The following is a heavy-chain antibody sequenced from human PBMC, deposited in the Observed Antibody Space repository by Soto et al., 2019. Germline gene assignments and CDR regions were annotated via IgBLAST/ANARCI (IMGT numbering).Heavy chain of an antibody. D-gene: IGHD3-3*01. V-gene: IGHV4-59*01. CDR3: ARVRSMEWLPNEQTDFDY. Sequence: QVQLQESGPGLVKPSETLSLTCSVSGDPISSYYWSWIRQPPGKGLEWLVYFYYSGSTNYTPSLTSRVTSSVDTSKNQVSLTLPSLTAADTALYYCARVRSMEWLPNEQTDFDYWGQGTLVTVSS. CDR1: GDPISSYY. CDR2: FYYSGST. J-gene: IGHJ4*02.